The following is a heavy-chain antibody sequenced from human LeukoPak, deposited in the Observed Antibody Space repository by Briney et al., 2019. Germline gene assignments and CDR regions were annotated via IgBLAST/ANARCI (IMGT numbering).Heavy chain of an antibody. CDR2: ISGSGGST. D-gene: IGHD7-27*01. J-gene: IGHJ4*02. Sequence: GGSLRLSCAASGFTFSSYAMSWVRQAPGKGLEWVSGISGSGGSTYYADSVKGRFTIPRDNSKNTVYLQMNSLRAEDTAVYYCAKGKEAGDWGSDYWGQGTLVTVSS. CDR3: AKGKEAGDWGSDY. V-gene: IGHV3-23*01. CDR1: GFTFSSYA.